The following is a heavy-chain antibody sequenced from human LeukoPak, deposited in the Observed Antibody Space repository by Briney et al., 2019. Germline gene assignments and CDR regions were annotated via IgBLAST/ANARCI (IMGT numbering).Heavy chain of an antibody. CDR3: ARVSAAGMEFHFGMDV. Sequence: SETLSLTCTVSGGPIRSYYWSWMRQPPGKGLEWIGNIHYSESTNFNPSLKSRVAIAVDTSKNQFSLSMRSVTAADTAVYYCARVSAAGMEFHFGMDVWGQGTTVFVSS. CDR1: GGPIRSYY. V-gene: IGHV4-59*01. D-gene: IGHD6-13*01. J-gene: IGHJ6*02. CDR2: IHYSEST.